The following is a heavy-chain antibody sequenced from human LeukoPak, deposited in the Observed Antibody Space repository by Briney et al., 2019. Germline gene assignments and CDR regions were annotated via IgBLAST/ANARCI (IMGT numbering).Heavy chain of an antibody. CDR2: ISSGSTYK. V-gene: IGHV3-21*01. D-gene: IGHD3-10*01. Sequence: PGGSLRLSCAASGFTFSKYNMNWVRQAPGKGLEWVSSISSGSTYKHYADSVKGRFTVSRDNAKDSLYLQMNSLRAEDTAVYYCARDRDLLWFGDLLAFDYWGQGTQVTVSS. CDR1: GFTFSKYN. J-gene: IGHJ4*02. CDR3: ARDRDLLWFGDLLAFDY.